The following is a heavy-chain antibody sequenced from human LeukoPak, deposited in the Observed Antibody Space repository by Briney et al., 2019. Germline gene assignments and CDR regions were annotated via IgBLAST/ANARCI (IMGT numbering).Heavy chain of an antibody. Sequence: GGSLRLSCAASGFTVSSYAMSWVSEARARGLEWFSSLRGNCDTFYAESVKGRFTLSRDESRNTVYLHLNKLRVDDTAVYYCAKASWVSSADAVLWGQGTVVTVSS. D-gene: IGHD3-16*01. CDR1: GFTVSSYA. V-gene: IGHV3-23*01. CDR2: LRGNCDT. J-gene: IGHJ4*02. CDR3: AKASWVSSADAVL.